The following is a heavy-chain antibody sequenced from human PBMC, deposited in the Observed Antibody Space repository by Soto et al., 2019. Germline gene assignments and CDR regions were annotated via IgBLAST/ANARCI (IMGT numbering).Heavy chain of an antibody. CDR2: ISYDGSNK. Sequence: GSLRLSCAASGFTFSSYAMHWVRQAPGKGLEWVAVISYDGSNKYYADSVKGRFTISRDNSKNTLYLQMNSLRAEDTAVYYCARESYTVTTGYYYYGMDVWGQGTTVTVSS. CDR3: ARESYTVTTGYYYYGMDV. D-gene: IGHD4-17*01. J-gene: IGHJ6*02. CDR1: GFTFSSYA. V-gene: IGHV3-30-3*01.